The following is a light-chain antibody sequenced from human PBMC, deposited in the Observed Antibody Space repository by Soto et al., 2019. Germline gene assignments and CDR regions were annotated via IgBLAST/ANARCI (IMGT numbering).Light chain of an antibody. CDR2: DVS. V-gene: IGKV2-30*02. J-gene: IGKJ1*01. CDR3: MQGTHWPWT. Sequence: DVVMTQSPLSLPVTLGQPASISCRSSQSLIHSDGSTYLNWFQQRPGQSPRRLIYDVSDRDSGVPDSFSGSGSGTDFTLKISRVEAEDVGVYYCMQGTHWPWTFGQGTEVEIK. CDR1: QSLIHSDGSTY.